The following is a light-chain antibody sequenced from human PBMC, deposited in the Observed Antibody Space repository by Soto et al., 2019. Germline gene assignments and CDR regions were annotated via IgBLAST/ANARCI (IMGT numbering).Light chain of an antibody. CDR1: SSDVRGYNY. CDR3: TTSKSSATNV. Sequence: QSALTQPASVSASLGQSITISCTGTSSDVRGYNYVSWYQQRPGKAPSLIIFEVSHRPSGVSNRFSGTKSGNTASLTISGLQAEDETDYYCTTSKSSATNVFGTGTKVTV. V-gene: IGLV2-14*01. J-gene: IGLJ1*01. CDR2: EVS.